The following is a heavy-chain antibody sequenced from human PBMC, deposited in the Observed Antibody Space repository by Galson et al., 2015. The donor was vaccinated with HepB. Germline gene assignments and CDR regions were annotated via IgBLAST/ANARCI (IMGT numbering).Heavy chain of an antibody. J-gene: IGHJ6*02. CDR3: AKGLYDTLYYYSTMDV. V-gene: IGHV3-23*01. D-gene: IGHD2/OR15-2a*01. CDR2: ISGSESKA. CDR1: GFPFRRYG. Sequence: SLRLSCAASGFPFRRYGLSWVRQAPGQGLEWVAGISGSESKAYYADSVNGRFIITRDTSKNTLYLQLSRLRADDTAVYYCAKGLYDTLYYYSTMDVGGQGTTVSV.